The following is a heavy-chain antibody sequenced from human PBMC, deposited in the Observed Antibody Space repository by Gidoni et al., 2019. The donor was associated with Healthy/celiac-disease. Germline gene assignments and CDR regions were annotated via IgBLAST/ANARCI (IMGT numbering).Heavy chain of an antibody. V-gene: IGHV4-59*01. CDR1: GGSISSYY. CDR3: ARATNYDFWSGYYGAYGMDV. CDR2: IYYSGST. J-gene: IGHJ6*02. D-gene: IGHD3-3*01. Sequence: QVQLQESGPGLVKPSETLSLTCTVSGGSISSYYWSWIRQPPGKGLEWIGYIYYSGSTTYNPSLKSRVTISVDTSKNQFSLKLSSVTAADTAVYYCARATNYDFWSGYYGAYGMDVWGQGTTVTVSS.